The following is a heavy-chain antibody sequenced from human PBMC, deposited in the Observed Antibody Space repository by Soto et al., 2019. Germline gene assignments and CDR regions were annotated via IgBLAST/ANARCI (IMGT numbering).Heavy chain of an antibody. J-gene: IGHJ6*02. CDR1: GGTFSSYA. D-gene: IGHD3-10*01. Sequence: QVQLVQSGAEVKKPGSSVKVSCKASGGTFSSYAISWWRQAPGQGLEWMGGIIPIFGTANYAQKFQGRVTITADESMSTAYMELSSLRSEDTAVYYCARVYSGSFRRYYGMDVWGQGTTVTVSS. CDR2: IIPIFGTA. V-gene: IGHV1-69*01. CDR3: ARVYSGSFRRYYGMDV.